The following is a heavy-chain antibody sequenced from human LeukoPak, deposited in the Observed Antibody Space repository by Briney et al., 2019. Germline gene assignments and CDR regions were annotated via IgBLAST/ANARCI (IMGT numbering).Heavy chain of an antibody. J-gene: IGHJ4*02. CDR3: ARGTWFGELSVDY. D-gene: IGHD3-10*01. CDR2: ISGSGGST. CDR1: GFTFSSYA. Sequence: GGSLRLSCAASGFTFSSYAMSWVRQAPGRGLEWVSAISGSGGSTYYADSVKGRFTISRDNSKNTLYLQMNSLRAEDTAVYYCARGTWFGELSVDYWGQGTLVTVSS. V-gene: IGHV3-23*01.